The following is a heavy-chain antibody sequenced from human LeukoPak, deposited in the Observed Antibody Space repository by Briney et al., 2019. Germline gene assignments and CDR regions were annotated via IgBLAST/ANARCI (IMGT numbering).Heavy chain of an antibody. V-gene: IGHV4-34*01. CDR2: INHSGST. CDR3: ARVYSSSWYVTYGMDV. J-gene: IGHJ6*02. CDR1: GFTFSSYA. D-gene: IGHD6-13*01. Sequence: GSLRLSCAASGFTFSSYAMSWIRQPPGKGLEWIGEINHSGSTNYNPSLKSRVTISVDTSKNQFSLKLSSVTAADTAVYYCARVYSSSWYVTYGMDVWGQGTTVTVSS.